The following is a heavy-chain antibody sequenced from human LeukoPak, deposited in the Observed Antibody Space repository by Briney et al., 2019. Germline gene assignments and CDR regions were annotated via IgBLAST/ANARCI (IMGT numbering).Heavy chain of an antibody. V-gene: IGHV4-61*02. J-gene: IGHJ6*02. Sequence: SETLSLTCTVSGGSISSGSYYWSWIRQPAGKGLEWIGRIYTSGSTNYNPSLKSRVTISVDTSKNQFSLKLSSVTAADTAVYYCARDKGFYYYYGMDVWGQGTTVTVSS. D-gene: IGHD3-3*01. CDR2: IYTSGST. CDR1: GGSISSGSYY. CDR3: ARDKGFYYYYGMDV.